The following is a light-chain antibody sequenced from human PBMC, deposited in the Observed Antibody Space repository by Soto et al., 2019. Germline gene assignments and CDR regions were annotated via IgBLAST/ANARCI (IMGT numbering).Light chain of an antibody. CDR3: QQYNNWPPGRT. J-gene: IGKJ1*01. CDR2: DAS. Sequence: EIVITQSPVTLSLSPGERATLSCRASESVSSNLAWYQQKPGQAPRLLIYDASTRATGIPARFSGSGSGTEFPLTISSLQSEDFAVYYWQQYNNWPPGRTFGQGDKVEIK. V-gene: IGKV3-15*01. CDR1: ESVSSN.